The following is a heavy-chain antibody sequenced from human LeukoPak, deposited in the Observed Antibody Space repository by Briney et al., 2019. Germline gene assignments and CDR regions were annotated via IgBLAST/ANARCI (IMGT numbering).Heavy chain of an antibody. CDR2: IYYSGST. CDR3: ARLRRISGSPLDY. J-gene: IGHJ4*02. Sequence: SETLSLTCTVSGGSINNSSYYWGWIRQPPGKGLEWIGSIYYSGSTYYNPSLKSRVTISVDTSKNQFSLKLSSVTAADTAVYYCARLRRISGSPLDYWGQGTLVTVSS. CDR1: GGSINNSSYY. V-gene: IGHV4-39*01. D-gene: IGHD3-10*01.